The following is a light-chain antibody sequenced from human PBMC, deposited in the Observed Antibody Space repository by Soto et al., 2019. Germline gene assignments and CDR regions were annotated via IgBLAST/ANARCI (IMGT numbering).Light chain of an antibody. V-gene: IGKV3D-20*01. J-gene: IGKJ1*01. CDR3: QQYYSTPWT. CDR1: QSVSSSR. Sequence: EIVLTQSPATLSLSPGERTTLSCGASQSVSSSRLAWYQQKPALAPRLLIYDASSRATGIPDRFSGSGSGTDFTLTISRLEPEDFAVYYCQQYYSTPWTFGQGTNVDI. CDR2: DAS.